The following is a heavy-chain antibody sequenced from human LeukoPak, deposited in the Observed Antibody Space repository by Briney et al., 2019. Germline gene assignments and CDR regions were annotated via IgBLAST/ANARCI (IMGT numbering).Heavy chain of an antibody. CDR1: GGSISSSSYY. CDR3: AIVVVNYYFDY. Sequence: SETLSLTCTVSGGSISSSSYYWGWIRQPPGKGLEWFGRIYYSGSTYYNPSLKTRVTISVDTSKNQFSLKLSSVTAADTAVYYCAIVVVNYYFDYWGQGTLVTVSS. D-gene: IGHD2-15*01. V-gene: IGHV4-39*07. CDR2: IYYSGST. J-gene: IGHJ4*02.